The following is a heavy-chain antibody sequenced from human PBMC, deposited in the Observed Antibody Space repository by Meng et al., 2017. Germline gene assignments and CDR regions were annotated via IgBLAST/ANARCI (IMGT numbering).Heavy chain of an antibody. J-gene: IGHJ4*02. CDR2: IYTSGST. Sequence: QVRLTESGPGLVKPSQPLSLTCTGSGVSISSGSDYWCWIRQPAGKGLEWIGRIYTSGSTNYNPSLKRRVTISVDTSKNQFSLKLSSVTAAXTAVYXCARDEVGGSYFDYWGQGTLVTVSS. CDR3: ARDEVGGSYFDY. V-gene: IGHV4-61*02. CDR1: GVSISSGSDY. D-gene: IGHD1-26*01.